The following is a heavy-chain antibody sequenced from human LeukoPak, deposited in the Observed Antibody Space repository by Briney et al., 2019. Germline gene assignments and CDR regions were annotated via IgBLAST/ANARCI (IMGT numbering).Heavy chain of an antibody. CDR1: GDSISSYY. V-gene: IGHV4-59*01. CDR3: ARVVYSHYWPEGMDV. J-gene: IGHJ6*02. Sequence: SETLSLTCTVSGDSISSYYWSWIRQPPGKGLEWIGYIYNSETPNYNPSLESRVTISEDTSKHQFSLMLTSVTAADTAVYYCARVVYSHYWPEGMDVWGQGTTVTVSS. D-gene: IGHD4-11*01. CDR2: IYNSETP.